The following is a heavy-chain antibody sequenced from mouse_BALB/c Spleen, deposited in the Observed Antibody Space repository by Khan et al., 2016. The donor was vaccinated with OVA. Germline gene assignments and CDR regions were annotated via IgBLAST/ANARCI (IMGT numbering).Heavy chain of an antibody. CDR1: GYTFTTYW. V-gene: IGHV1-7*01. Sequence: QVQLKQSGAELAKPGASVQMSCKASGYTFTTYWMHWVKQRPGQGLEWIGYINPTSGYTDNSENFKDKATLSADKSSSTAYMQLSRLTSEDSAVYYCTRDRIDYWGQGTTLTVSS. J-gene: IGHJ2*01. CDR2: INPTSGYT. CDR3: TRDRIDY.